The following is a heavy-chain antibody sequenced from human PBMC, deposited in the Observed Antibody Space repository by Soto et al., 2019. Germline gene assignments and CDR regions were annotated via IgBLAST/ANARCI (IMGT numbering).Heavy chain of an antibody. J-gene: IGHJ5*01. CDR2: TYYRSKWYY. V-gene: IGHV6-1*01. CDR3: ARLIGNSWLDS. CDR1: GDSVSSNTAG. D-gene: IGHD2-8*01. Sequence: SQTLSLTCGISGDSVSSNTAGWSWIRQSPSRGLEWLGRTYYRSKWYYDYSPSVKGRITINPDTSKNQFSLQLNSVTPDDTAVYYCARLIGNSWLDSWGQGTLVTVSS.